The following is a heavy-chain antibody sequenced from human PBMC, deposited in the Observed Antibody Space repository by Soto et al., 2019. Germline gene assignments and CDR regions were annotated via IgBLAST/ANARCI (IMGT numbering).Heavy chain of an antibody. CDR2: MKHDGSEE. CDR1: GFTFSTYW. J-gene: IGHJ4*02. V-gene: IGHV3-7*01. D-gene: IGHD4-4*01. CDR3: ARFAHPYSNYDYFDN. Sequence: GGSLRLSCAASGFTFSTYWMSWVRQAPGKGLEWVANMKHDGSEEYYVDSVKGRFTISRDNAKNSLYLQMNSLRAEDTAVYYCARFAHPYSNYDYFDNWGQGTLVTVSS.